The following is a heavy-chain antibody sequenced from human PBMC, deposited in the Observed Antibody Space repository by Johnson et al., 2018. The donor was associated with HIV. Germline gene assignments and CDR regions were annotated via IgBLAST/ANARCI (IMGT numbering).Heavy chain of an antibody. CDR3: AKTLRSHLHIVVVTAIPRAFDI. CDR1: GFTFSTYA. V-gene: IGHV3-30*04. D-gene: IGHD2-21*02. CDR2: ISYDGSYN. Sequence: QVQLVESGGGVVQPGRSLRLSCAASGFTFSTYALHWVRQAPGKGLEWVAVISYDGSYNYYADSVKGRFPISRDNAKNSLYLQMNSLRAEDTAVYYCAKTLRSHLHIVVVTAIPRAFDIWGQGTMVTVSA. J-gene: IGHJ3*02.